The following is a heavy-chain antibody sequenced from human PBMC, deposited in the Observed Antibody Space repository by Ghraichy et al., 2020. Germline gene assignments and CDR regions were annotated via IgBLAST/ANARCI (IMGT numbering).Heavy chain of an antibody. D-gene: IGHD2-15*01. J-gene: IGHJ6*02. CDR2: IYYSSST. V-gene: IGHV4-59*01. Sequence: SETLSLTCTVSGGSISSYYWSWIRQPPGKGLEWIGYIYYSSSTNYNPSLKSRVTISVDTSKNQFSLKLSSVTAADTAVDYCERDMGGYCSGGSCFDDYGMDVWGQGTTVTVSS. CDR1: GGSISSYY. CDR3: ERDMGGYCSGGSCFDDYGMDV.